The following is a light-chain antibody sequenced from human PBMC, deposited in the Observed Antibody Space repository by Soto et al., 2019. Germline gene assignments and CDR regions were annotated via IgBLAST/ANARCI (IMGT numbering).Light chain of an antibody. CDR3: AEWDDSLSVYYV. Sequence: QSVLTQPPSASGTPGQRVTISCSGSSSNIGSNYVYWYQQLPGTAPKLLIYRNNQRPSGVPDRFSGSKSGTSASLAISGLRYEDEAEYYCAEWDDSLSVYYVLGTVTKVTVL. CDR1: SSNIGSNY. J-gene: IGLJ1*01. CDR2: RNN. V-gene: IGLV1-47*01.